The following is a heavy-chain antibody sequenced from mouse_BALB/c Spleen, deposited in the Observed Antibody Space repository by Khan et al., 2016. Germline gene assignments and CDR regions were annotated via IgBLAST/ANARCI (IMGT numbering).Heavy chain of an antibody. J-gene: IGHJ3*01. V-gene: IGHV1S56*01. CDR2: SYPGNGNT. CDR3: ARTGTGAWFAY. CDR1: GYTFTSYY. D-gene: IGHD4-1*01. Sequence: VQLQESGPELVKPGASVRISCKASGYTFTSYYIHWVKQRPGQGLEWIGWSYPGNGNTKYNEKFKGRATLTADKSSTTAYMQLSSLASEDSAVYFCARTGTGAWFAYWGQGILVTVSA.